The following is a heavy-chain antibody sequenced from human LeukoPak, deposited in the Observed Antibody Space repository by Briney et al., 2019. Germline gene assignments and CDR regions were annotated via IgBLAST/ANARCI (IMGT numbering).Heavy chain of an antibody. CDR1: GGTFSSYA. CDR2: INPNSGGT. J-gene: IGHJ4*02. V-gene: IGHV1-2*06. Sequence: ASVKVSCKASGGTFSSYAISWVRQAPGQGLEWMGRINPNSGGTNYAQKFQGRVTMTRDTSISTAYMELSRLRSDDTAVYYCARGFGYGDYYTYDYWGQGTLVTVSS. CDR3: ARGFGYGDYYTYDY. D-gene: IGHD4-17*01.